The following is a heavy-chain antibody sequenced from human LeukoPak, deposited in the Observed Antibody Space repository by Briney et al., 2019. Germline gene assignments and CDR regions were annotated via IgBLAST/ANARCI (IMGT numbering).Heavy chain of an antibody. CDR2: VYHSGST. D-gene: IGHD2-2*01. CDR3: ARNVSRADVVISANSPSNWFDP. V-gene: IGHV4-38-2*01. J-gene: IGHJ5*02. Sequence: SETLSLNCDVSGDSITNGDYWAWIRQSPGKGLEWIGSVYHSGSTHYNPSPKSRLIISVDTSKNQFSLNLNTLTAADTAIYYCARNVSRADVVISANSPSNWFDPWGQGVLVTVSS. CDR1: GDSITNGDY.